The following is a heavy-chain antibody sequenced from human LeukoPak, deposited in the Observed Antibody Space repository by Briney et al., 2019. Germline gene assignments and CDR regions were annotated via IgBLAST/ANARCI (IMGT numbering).Heavy chain of an antibody. CDR1: GGSFSGYF. D-gene: IGHD6-19*01. V-gene: IGHV4-34*01. J-gene: IGHJ4*02. CDR3: ARGRLGFRYSSGSYDY. CDR2: INHSGST. Sequence: SETLSLTCVVYGGSFSGYFWNWIRQPPGKGLEWIGEINHSGSTNYNLSLKSRVTISVDTSKNQFSLKLSSVTAADTAVYYCARGRLGFRYSSGSYDYWGQGTLVTVSS.